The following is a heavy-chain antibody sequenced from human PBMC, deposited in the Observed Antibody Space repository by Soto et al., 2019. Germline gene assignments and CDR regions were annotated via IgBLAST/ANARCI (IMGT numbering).Heavy chain of an antibody. Sequence: SETLSLTCAVYGGSFSGYYWSWIRQPPGKGLEWIGEINHSGSTNYNPSLKSRVTISVDTSKNQFSLKLSSVTAADTAVYYCARGLANYDFWSGYYTSLPHYFDYWGQGTLVTVSS. D-gene: IGHD3-3*01. J-gene: IGHJ4*02. V-gene: IGHV4-34*01. CDR1: GGSFSGYY. CDR3: ARGLANYDFWSGYYTSLPHYFDY. CDR2: INHSGST.